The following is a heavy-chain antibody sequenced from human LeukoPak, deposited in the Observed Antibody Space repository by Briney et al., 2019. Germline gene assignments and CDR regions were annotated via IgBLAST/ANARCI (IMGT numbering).Heavy chain of an antibody. Sequence: EASVKVSCKASGYTLTSHAMNWVRQAPGQGLEWVGWINTNTGDPTYAQGFTGRFVFSLDTSVSTSYLQISSLTAEDTAVYYSARRRAGRDGWSTAFNIWGQGTMVTVSS. CDR1: GYTLTSHA. J-gene: IGHJ3*02. D-gene: IGHD3-3*01. V-gene: IGHV7-4-1*02. CDR3: ARRRAGRDGWSTAFNI. CDR2: INTNTGDP.